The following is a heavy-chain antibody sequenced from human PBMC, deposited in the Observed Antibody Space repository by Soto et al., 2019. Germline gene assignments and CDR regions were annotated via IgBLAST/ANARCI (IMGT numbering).Heavy chain of an antibody. CDR3: ARDHVPVVVAATPRLVGGGWFDP. D-gene: IGHD2-15*01. J-gene: IGHJ5*02. Sequence: QVQLVESGGGVVQPGRSLRLSCAASGFTFSSYGMHWVRQAPGKGLEWVAVIWYDGSNKYYADSVKGRFTISRDNSKNTLYLQMNSLRAEDTAVYYCARDHVPVVVAATPRLVGGGWFDPWGQGTLVTVSS. V-gene: IGHV3-33*01. CDR2: IWYDGSNK. CDR1: GFTFSSYG.